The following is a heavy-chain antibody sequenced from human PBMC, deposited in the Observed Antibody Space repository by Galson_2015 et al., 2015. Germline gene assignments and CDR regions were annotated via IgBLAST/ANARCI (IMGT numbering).Heavy chain of an antibody. CDR3: AKDSEGSYFDY. J-gene: IGHJ4*02. CDR1: GFTFDDYA. V-gene: IGHV3-9*01. D-gene: IGHD1-26*01. CDR2: ITWNSGNT. Sequence: SLRLSCAASGFTFDDYAMNWVRQAPGKGLEWVSVITWNSGNTGYADSVKGRFTISRDNAKNSLYLQMNSLRADDTALYYCAKDSEGSYFDYWGQGPLVTVSS.